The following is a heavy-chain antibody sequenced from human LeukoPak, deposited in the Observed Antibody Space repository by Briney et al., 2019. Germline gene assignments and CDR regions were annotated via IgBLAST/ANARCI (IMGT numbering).Heavy chain of an antibody. D-gene: IGHD1-26*01. V-gene: IGHV3-7*01. CDR3: AREEWELLRYYYYYMDV. J-gene: IGHJ6*03. CDR1: GFTFSSYW. Sequence: PGGSLRLSCAASGFTFSSYWMSWVRQAPGKGLEWVANIKQDGNEKYYVDSVKGRFTISRDNAKNSLYLQMNSLRAEDTAVYYCAREEWELLRYYYYYMDVWGKGTTVTVSS. CDR2: IKQDGNEK.